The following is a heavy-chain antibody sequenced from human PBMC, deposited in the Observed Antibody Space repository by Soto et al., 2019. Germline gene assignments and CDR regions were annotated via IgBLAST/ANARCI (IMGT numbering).Heavy chain of an antibody. CDR3: ARVRALDYYYGMDV. V-gene: IGHV3-30-3*01. Sequence: PGGSLRLSCAASGFTFSSYAMHWVRQAPGKGLEWVAVISHDGSKKYHADSVKGRFTISRDNSKNTLYLQMNSLRTEDTALYYCARVRALDYYYGMDVWGQGTTVTVSS. CDR2: ISHDGSKK. J-gene: IGHJ6*02. CDR1: GFTFSSYA.